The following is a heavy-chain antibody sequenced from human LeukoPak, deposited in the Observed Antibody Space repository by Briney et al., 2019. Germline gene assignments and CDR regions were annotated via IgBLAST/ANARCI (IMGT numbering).Heavy chain of an antibody. CDR3: ARGESYYFDY. Sequence: SETLSLTCTVSGGSISTYYWSWIRQPPGKGLEWIGYIYQSGSTNYNPSLKSRVIMSVDTSKNQISLKLSSVTAADTAVYYCARGESYYFDYWGQGTLVTVSS. CDR1: GGSISTYY. CDR2: IYQSGST. V-gene: IGHV4-59*01. J-gene: IGHJ4*02. D-gene: IGHD1-26*01.